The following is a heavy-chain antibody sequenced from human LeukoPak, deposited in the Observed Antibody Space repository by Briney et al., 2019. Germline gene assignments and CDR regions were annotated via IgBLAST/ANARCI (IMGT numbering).Heavy chain of an antibody. CDR3: ARHVRDGYQFDF. D-gene: IGHD5-24*01. Sequence: PSETLSLTCTVSGGSISSYYRSWIRQPPGKGLEWIGEINHSGSTNYNPSLQSRVTISVDTSKNQFSLKLSSVSAADTAVYYCARHVRDGYQFDFWGQGTLVTVSS. CDR2: INHSGST. V-gene: IGHV4-34*01. CDR1: GGSISSYY. J-gene: IGHJ4*02.